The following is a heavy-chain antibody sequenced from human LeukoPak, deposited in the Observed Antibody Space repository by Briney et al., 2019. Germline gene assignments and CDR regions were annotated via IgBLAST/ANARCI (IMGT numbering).Heavy chain of an antibody. CDR1: GYTFTTFG. D-gene: IGHD5-24*01. Sequence: ASVNVSCKTSGYTFTTFGISWVRQAPGQGLEWMGWISAYNLNAHYAQRLQGRVTMTTDTSTSTAYMELRSLRSDDTALYFCARAARDDSLDYWGQGTLVTVSS. J-gene: IGHJ4*02. CDR3: ARAARDDSLDY. V-gene: IGHV1-18*01. CDR2: ISAYNLNA.